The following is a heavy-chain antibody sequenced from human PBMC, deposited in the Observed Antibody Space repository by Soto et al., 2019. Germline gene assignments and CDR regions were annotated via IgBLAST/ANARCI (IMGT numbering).Heavy chain of an antibody. V-gene: IGHV4-38-2*02. CDR2: VYHGGTT. CDR3: AGGHVMVVAASTLDS. J-gene: IGHJ5*01. CDR1: GYSLSNISY. Sequence: PSDTLSPTCTFSGYSLSNISYWGWIRQPRGTGPEWIGGVYHGGTTIYNPSLESRITISVDTSHNQFSLNLRSVTAADTAVYYWAGGHVMVVAASTLDSWGHGTMVTVSS. D-gene: IGHD2-21*02.